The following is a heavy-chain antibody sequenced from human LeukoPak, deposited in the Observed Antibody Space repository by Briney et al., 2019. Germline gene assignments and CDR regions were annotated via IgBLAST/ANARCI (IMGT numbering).Heavy chain of an antibody. Sequence: GGSLRLSCAASGFTFSSYSMNWVRQAPGKGLEWVSYISSSSSTIYYADSVKGQFTISRDNAKNSLYLQMNSLRAEDTAVYYCARGATYYYGSGSYPYYFDYWGQGTLVTVSS. CDR2: ISSSSSTI. CDR1: GFTFSSYS. J-gene: IGHJ4*02. D-gene: IGHD3-10*01. CDR3: ARGATYYYGSGSYPYYFDY. V-gene: IGHV3-48*04.